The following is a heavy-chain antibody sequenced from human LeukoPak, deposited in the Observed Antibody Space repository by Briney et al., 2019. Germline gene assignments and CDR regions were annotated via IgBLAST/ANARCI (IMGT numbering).Heavy chain of an antibody. Sequence: PSQTLSLXCTVSGGSISSGSYYWSWIRQPAGKGLEWIGRIYTSGSTNYNPSLKSRVTISVDTSKNQFSLKLSSVTAADTAVYYCARAPPTYNYDILTGNDAFDIWGQGTMVTVSS. CDR2: IYTSGST. D-gene: IGHD3-9*01. J-gene: IGHJ3*02. V-gene: IGHV4-61*02. CDR1: GGSISSGSYY. CDR3: ARAPPTYNYDILTGNDAFDI.